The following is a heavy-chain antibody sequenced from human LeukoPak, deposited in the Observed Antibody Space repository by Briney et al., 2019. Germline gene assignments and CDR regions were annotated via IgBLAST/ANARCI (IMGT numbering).Heavy chain of an antibody. CDR3: AKDGLGIWSRGYFDY. CDR1: GFTFGDYD. D-gene: IGHD7-27*01. J-gene: IGHJ4*02. CDR2: ISGSGGST. Sequence: PGGSLRLSCTASGFTFGDYDMSWFRQAPGKGLEWVSAISGSGGSTYYADSVKGRFTISRDDSKNTLYLQMNSLRAEDTAVYYCAKDGLGIWSRGYFDYWGQGTLVTVSS. V-gene: IGHV3-23*01.